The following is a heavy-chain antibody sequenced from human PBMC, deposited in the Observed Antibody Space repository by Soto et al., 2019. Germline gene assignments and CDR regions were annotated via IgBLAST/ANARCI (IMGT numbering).Heavy chain of an antibody. J-gene: IGHJ4*02. V-gene: IGHV3-9*01. CDR2: VSWNSGAK. D-gene: IGHD2-21*02. CDR1: GFSFDDFV. CDR3: AKGVATAVPALDY. Sequence: GGSLRLSCVASGFSFDDFVMNWVRQRPGKGLEWVSSVSWNSGAKLYADSVKGRFAISRDSAKKSVYLQMNSLRPDDTAFYYCAKGVATAVPALDYWGQGTLVTVS.